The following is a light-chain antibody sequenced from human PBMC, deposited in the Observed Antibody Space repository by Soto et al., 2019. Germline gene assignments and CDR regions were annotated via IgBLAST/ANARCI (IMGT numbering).Light chain of an antibody. Sequence: IQWTQSPSSLSASAGDRVTITCRASQGISTYLAWYRQKPGKAPKLLMHSASTLQSGVPSRFSGSGSGTEFTLTISSLQPADFATYYCQQLHSYPRTFGPGTKVDIK. V-gene: IGKV1-9*01. CDR1: QGISTY. CDR2: SAS. J-gene: IGKJ3*01. CDR3: QQLHSYPRT.